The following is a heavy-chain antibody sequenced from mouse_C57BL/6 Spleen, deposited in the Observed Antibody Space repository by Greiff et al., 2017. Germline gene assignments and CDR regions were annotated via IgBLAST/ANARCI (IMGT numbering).Heavy chain of an antibody. CDR2: ISDGGSYT. CDR3: ARRGPDWYFDV. CDR1: GFTFSSYA. J-gene: IGHJ1*03. V-gene: IGHV5-4*03. Sequence: DVKLVESGGGLVKPGGSLKLSCAASGFTFSSYAMSWVRQTPEKRLEWVATISDGGSYTYYPDNVKGRFTISRDNAKNNLYLQMSHLKSEDTAMYYCARRGPDWYFDVWGTGTTVTVSS.